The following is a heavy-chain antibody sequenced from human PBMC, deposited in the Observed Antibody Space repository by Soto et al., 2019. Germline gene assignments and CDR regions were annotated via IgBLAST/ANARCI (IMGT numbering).Heavy chain of an antibody. Sequence: SVKVSCKASGGTFSSYAISWVRQAPGQGLEWMGGTIPIFGTANYAQKFQGRVTITADESTSTAYMELSSLRSEDTAVYYCASYIVVVPAAITPRPLDYWGQGTLVTVSS. CDR2: TIPIFGTA. CDR3: ASYIVVVPAAITPRPLDY. V-gene: IGHV1-69*13. CDR1: GGTFSSYA. J-gene: IGHJ4*02. D-gene: IGHD2-2*01.